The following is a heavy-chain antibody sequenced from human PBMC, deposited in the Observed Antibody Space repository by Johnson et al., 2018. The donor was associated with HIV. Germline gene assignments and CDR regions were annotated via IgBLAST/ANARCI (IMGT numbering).Heavy chain of an antibody. V-gene: IGHV3-64*01. CDR1: GFTFSSYA. J-gene: IGHJ3*02. CDR2: ISSNGGST. Sequence: VQLVESGGGVVQPGRSLRLSCAASGFTFSSYAMHWVRQAPGKGLEYVSAISSNGGSTYYANSVKGRFTISRDNSKNTLYLQMGSLRAEDMAVYYCARDAVTPIWGQVTMVTVSS. D-gene: IGHD4-17*01. CDR3: ARDAVTPI.